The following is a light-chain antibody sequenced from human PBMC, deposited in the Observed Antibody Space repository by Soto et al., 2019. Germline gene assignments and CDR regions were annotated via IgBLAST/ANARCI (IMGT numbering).Light chain of an antibody. CDR3: PQYNSYGT. V-gene: IGKV1-5*03. Sequence: DIQMTQSPSTLSASVGERVTITCRASQSISTWLAWYQQKPGKATKLLIYKASSLASGVPSMFSGSGSGTEFTLTISSLQPDDFATYYCPQYNSYGTFGQGTRVEIK. CDR1: QSISTW. CDR2: KAS. J-gene: IGKJ1*01.